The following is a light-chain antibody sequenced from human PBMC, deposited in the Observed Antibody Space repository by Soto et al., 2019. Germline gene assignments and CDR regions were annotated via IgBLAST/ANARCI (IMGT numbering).Light chain of an antibody. V-gene: IGKV1-5*03. Sequence: DIQMTQSPSTLSGSVGDRVTITCRASQTISSWLAWYQQKPGKAPKPLIYKASTLKSGVPSRFSGSGSGTEFTLTISSLQPDDFATYYCQHYNSYSEAFXQGTK. CDR3: QHYNSYSEA. CDR2: KAS. CDR1: QTISSW. J-gene: IGKJ1*01.